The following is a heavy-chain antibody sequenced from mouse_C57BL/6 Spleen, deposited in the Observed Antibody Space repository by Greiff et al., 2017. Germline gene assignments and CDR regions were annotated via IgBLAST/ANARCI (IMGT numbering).Heavy chain of an antibody. CDR3: ARSLYAMDY. V-gene: IGHV1-82*01. CDR1: GYAFRSSW. CDR2: IYPGDGDT. Sequence: QVQLQQSGPELVKPGASVKISCKASGYAFRSSWMNWVKQRPGKGLEWIGRIYPGDGDTNYNGKFKGKATLTADKSSSTAYMQLSSLTSEDSAVXFCARSLYAMDYWGQGTSVTVSS. J-gene: IGHJ4*01.